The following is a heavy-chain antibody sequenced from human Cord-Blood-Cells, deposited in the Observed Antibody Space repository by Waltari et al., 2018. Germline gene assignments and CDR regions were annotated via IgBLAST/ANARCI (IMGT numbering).Heavy chain of an antibody. J-gene: IGHJ4*02. CDR2: INHSGST. V-gene: IGHV4-34*01. CDR1: GGSFSGYS. Sequence: QVQLQQWGAGLLKPSETLSLTCAVYGGSFSGYSWSWIRQPPGKGLEWIGEINHSGSTNYNPSLKSRVTISVDTSKNQFSLKLSSVTAADTAVYYCARVPTGDPGDYWGQGTLVTVSS. CDR3: ARVPTGDPGDY. D-gene: IGHD7-27*01.